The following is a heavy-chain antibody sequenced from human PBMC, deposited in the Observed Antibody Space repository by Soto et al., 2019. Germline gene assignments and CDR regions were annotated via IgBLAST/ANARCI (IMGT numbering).Heavy chain of an antibody. V-gene: IGHV3-74*01. D-gene: IGHD1-26*01. Sequence: PGGSLRLSCAASGFTFSSSWMYWFRQAPGKGLVWVSGISGDGGTTTHADSVKCRFTISRDNAKNTLYLQMNSLRVEDTAVYYCARAGLLASGDYWGQGTLVTVSS. J-gene: IGHJ4*02. CDR2: ISGDGGTT. CDR1: GFTFSSSW. CDR3: ARAGLLASGDY.